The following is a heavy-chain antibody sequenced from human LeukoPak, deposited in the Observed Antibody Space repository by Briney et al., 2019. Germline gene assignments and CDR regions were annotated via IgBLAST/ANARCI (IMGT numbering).Heavy chain of an antibody. Sequence: ASVKVSCKASGYTFTGYYMHWVRQAPGQGLEWMGRINPNSGGTNYEQKFQGRVTMTRDTSISTAYMELSRLRSDDTAVYYCASISPSSRYFDLWGRGTLVTVSS. V-gene: IGHV1-2*06. CDR1: GYTFTGYY. J-gene: IGHJ2*01. CDR2: INPNSGGT. CDR3: ASISPSSRYFDL.